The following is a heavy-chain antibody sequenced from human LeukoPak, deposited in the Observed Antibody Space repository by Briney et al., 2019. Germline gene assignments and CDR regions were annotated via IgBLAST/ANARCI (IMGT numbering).Heavy chain of an antibody. V-gene: IGHV3-20*04. CDR2: INWNGGST. J-gene: IGHJ6*03. Sequence: GGSLRLSCAASGFTFDDYGMSWVRQAPGKGLEWVSGINWNGGSTGYADAVKGRFAISRDNAKNSLYLQMNSLRAEDTALYYCARDSRMDSSGYYWWDYYYYYMDVWGKGTTVTVSS. CDR1: GFTFDDYG. D-gene: IGHD3-22*01. CDR3: ARDSRMDSSGYYWWDYYYYYMDV.